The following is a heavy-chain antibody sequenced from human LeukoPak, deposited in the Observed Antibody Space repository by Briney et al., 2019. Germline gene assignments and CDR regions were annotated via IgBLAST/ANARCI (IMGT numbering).Heavy chain of an antibody. CDR2: IKQDGSEI. D-gene: IGHD3-10*01. CDR1: GFTFSSYW. V-gene: IGHV3-7*01. J-gene: IGHJ6*02. Sequence: GGSLRLSCEVSGFTFSSYWMSWVRQAPGKGLEWVANIKQDGSEIYYVDSVKGRLTISRDNAKNSLYLQMHSLRAEDTAVYYCARLVRGVGGLDVWGQGTTLTVSS. CDR3: ARLVRGVGGLDV.